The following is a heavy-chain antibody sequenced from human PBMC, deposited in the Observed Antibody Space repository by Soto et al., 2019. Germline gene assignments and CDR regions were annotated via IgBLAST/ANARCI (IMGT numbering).Heavy chain of an antibody. CDR1: GYTFTSYD. CDR2: MNPNSGNT. CDR3: ARGLPGYSGYGIVNYYYYGMDV. Sequence: ASVKVSCKASGYTFTSYDINWVRQATGQGLEWMGWMNPNSGNTGYAQKFQGRVTMTRNTSISTAYMELSSLRSEDTAVYYCARGLPGYSGYGIVNYYYYGMDVWGQGTTVTVS. J-gene: IGHJ6*02. D-gene: IGHD5-12*01. V-gene: IGHV1-8*01.